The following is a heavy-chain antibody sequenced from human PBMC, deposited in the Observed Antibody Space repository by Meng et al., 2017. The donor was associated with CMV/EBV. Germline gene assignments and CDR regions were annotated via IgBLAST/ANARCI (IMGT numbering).Heavy chain of an antibody. V-gene: IGHV4-34*01. CDR2: INHSGST. CDR1: GGSFSGYY. CDR3: ARASHRVYFRYQLLSNWFDP. D-gene: IGHD2-2*01. J-gene: IGHJ5*02. Sequence: SETLSLTCAVYGGSFSGYYWSWIRQPPGKGLEWIGEINHSGSTNYNPSLKSRVTISVDTSKNQFSLKLSSVTAADTAVYYCARASHRVYFRYQLLSNWFDPWGQGTLVTVSS.